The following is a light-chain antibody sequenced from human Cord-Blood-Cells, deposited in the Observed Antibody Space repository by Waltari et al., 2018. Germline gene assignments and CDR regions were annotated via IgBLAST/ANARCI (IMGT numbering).Light chain of an antibody. CDR3: QQSYSTPYS. Sequence: DIQMTQSPSSLSASVGDRVTITCRASQSISSYLNWYQQKPGKAPKLLIYAASSLQSGVPSRFSGSGSGTEFTLTISSLQPEDFATYYCQQSYSTPYSFGQVTKLEIK. J-gene: IGKJ2*03. CDR2: AAS. CDR1: QSISSY. V-gene: IGKV1-39*01.